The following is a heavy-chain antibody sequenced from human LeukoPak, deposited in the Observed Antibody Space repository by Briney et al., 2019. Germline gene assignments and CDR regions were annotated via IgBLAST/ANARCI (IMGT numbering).Heavy chain of an antibody. Sequence: GGSLRLSCAASGFTFSNYNMNWVRQAPGKGLEWVSYISSSSSTVYYADSVKGRFTISRDNAKKSLYLQMTSLRAEDTAVYYCAREGGSYKWEFDYWGQGTLVTVSS. J-gene: IGHJ4*02. V-gene: IGHV3-48*01. D-gene: IGHD3-16*01. CDR3: AREGGSYKWEFDY. CDR2: ISSSSSTV. CDR1: GFTFSNYN.